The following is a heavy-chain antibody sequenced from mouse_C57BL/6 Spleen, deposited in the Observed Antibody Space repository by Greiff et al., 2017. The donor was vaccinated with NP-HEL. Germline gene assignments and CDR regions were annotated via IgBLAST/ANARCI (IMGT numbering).Heavy chain of an antibody. CDR3: AREGTAQGFAY. V-gene: IGHV3-6*01. D-gene: IGHD3-2*02. CDR2: ISYDGSN. CDR1: GYSITSGYY. Sequence: EVKLQESGPGLVKPSQSLSLTCSVTGYSITSGYYWNWIRQFPGNKLEWMGYISYDGSNNYNPSLKNRISITHDTSKNQFFLKLNSVTTEDTATYYCAREGTAQGFAYWGQGTLVTVSA. J-gene: IGHJ3*01.